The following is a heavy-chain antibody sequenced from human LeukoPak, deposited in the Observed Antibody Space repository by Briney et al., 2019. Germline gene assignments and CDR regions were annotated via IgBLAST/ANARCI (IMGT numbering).Heavy chain of an antibody. D-gene: IGHD6-13*01. J-gene: IGHJ4*02. CDR1: GLSVRGSY. CDR2: IYSGDRT. Sequence: GGSLRLSCEVSGLSVRGSYMSWVRQAPGKGLEWVSVIYSGDRTYYADSVKGRFTISRDTSKNTLYLQMNDLRADDTAMYYCTRDLTGTTWSENDYWGQGTLVTISS. CDR3: TRDLTGTTWSENDY. V-gene: IGHV3-53*01.